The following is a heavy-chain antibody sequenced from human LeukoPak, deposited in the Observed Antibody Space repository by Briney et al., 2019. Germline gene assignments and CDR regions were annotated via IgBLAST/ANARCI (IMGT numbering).Heavy chain of an antibody. Sequence: GASVKVSCKVSGYTLTELSMHWVRQAPGKGLEWMGGFDPEDGETIYAQKFQGRVTTTEDTSTDTAYMELSSLRSEDTAVHYCATRELGIDVGAFDVWGQGTMVTVSS. CDR3: ATRELGIDVGAFDV. J-gene: IGHJ3*01. D-gene: IGHD7-27*01. CDR2: FDPEDGET. CDR1: GYTLTELS. V-gene: IGHV1-24*01.